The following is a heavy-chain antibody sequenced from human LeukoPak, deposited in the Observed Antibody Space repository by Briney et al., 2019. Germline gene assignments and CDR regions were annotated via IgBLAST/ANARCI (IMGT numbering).Heavy chain of an antibody. CDR2: IYPAESDT. V-gene: IGHV5-51*01. D-gene: IGHD5-24*01. CDR3: ARRRGDGYNSPFDY. Sequence: GESLKISCKGSGYSFPDYWIDWVRQMPGQGLEWMGIIYPAESDTRYSPSFQGQVTISADKSINTAYLQWSTLKASDTATYYCARRRGDGYNSPFDYWGQGTLVTVPS. J-gene: IGHJ4*02. CDR1: GYSFPDYW.